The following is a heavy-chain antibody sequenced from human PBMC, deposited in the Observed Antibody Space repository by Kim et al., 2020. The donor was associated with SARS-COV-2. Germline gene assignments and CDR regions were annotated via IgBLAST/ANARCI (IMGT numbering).Heavy chain of an antibody. CDR1: GGSFSGYY. J-gene: IGHJ6*02. CDR3: ARITGYVNYYYYGMDV. D-gene: IGHD3-16*01. Sequence: SETLSLTCAVYGGSFSGYYWSWIRQPPGKGLEWIGEINHSGSTNYNPSLKSRVTISVDTSKNQFSLKLSSVTAADTAVYYCARITGYVNYYYYGMDVWGQGPTVTVSS. V-gene: IGHV4-34*01. CDR2: INHSGST.